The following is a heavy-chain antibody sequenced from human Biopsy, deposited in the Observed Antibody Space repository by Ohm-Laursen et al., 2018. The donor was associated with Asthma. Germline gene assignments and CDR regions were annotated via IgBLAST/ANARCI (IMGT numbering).Heavy chain of an antibody. CDR1: GASIKTDDHY. J-gene: IGHJ5*02. CDR3: ARASVAASSNWFDP. Sequence: TLSLTCTVSGASIKTDDHYWSWLRQPPGKGLERFGFIHYSGSTSYNPSLKGGVTISADTSKNQFSLKLSSVTAADTAVYYCARASVAASSNWFDPWGQGTLVTVSS. V-gene: IGHV4-30-4*01. D-gene: IGHD6-19*01. CDR2: IHYSGST.